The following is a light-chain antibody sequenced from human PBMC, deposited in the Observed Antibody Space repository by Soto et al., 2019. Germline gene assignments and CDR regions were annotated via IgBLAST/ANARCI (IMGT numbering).Light chain of an antibody. CDR2: AAS. CDR1: QDITNY. Sequence: DIQMTQSPSSLSASVGDRVTITCQASQDITNYLNWYQQKPGKAPNLLIYAASNLETGVPSRFSGSGSETHFTFTISCLQPEDIATYYCQQYDTLRVTFGPGTKVDIK. V-gene: IGKV1-33*01. CDR3: QQYDTLRVT. J-gene: IGKJ3*01.